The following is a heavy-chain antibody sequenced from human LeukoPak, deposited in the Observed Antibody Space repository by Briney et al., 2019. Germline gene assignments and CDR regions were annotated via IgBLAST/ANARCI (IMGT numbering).Heavy chain of an antibody. D-gene: IGHD4-23*01. V-gene: IGHV1-18*01. CDR2: ISAYNGYT. J-gene: IGHJ1*01. CDR3: ARDKAVTTEVTQHFQH. CDR1: GYTFTNYG. Sequence: HGASVKVSCKASGYTFTNYGFSWVRQAPGQGLEWMGWISAYNGYTDYAQKFQFRVTMTTDTSTSTAYMELRSLRSDDTAVYYCARDKAVTTEVTQHFQHWGQGTLVTVSS.